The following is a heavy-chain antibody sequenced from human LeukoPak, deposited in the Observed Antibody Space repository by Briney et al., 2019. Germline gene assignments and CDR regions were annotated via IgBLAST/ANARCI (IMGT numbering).Heavy chain of an antibody. CDR1: GFAFGSEA. CDR3: ARDHPPKYYYDSSGYYYAPPSDY. V-gene: IGHV3-23*01. CDR2: ISPGGGTT. D-gene: IGHD3-22*01. J-gene: IGHJ4*02. Sequence: GGSLRLSCGVSGFAFGSEAMNWVRQSPARGLECVASISPGGGTTYYADSVKGRFTISRDNSNNTLYVQMSSLRAEDTAVYYCARDHPPKYYYDSSGYYYAPPSDYWGQGTLVTVSS.